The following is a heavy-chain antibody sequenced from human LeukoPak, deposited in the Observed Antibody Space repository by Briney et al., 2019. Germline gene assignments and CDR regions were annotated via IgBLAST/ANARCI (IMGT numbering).Heavy chain of an antibody. CDR3: AKDLRIHQVGVTLDY. CDR1: GFTFSSHA. Sequence: GGSLRLSCAASGFTFSSHAMSWVRQAPGKGLEWVSAISGSGGSTYYADSVKGRFTISRDNSKNTLYLQMNSLRAEDTAVYYCAKDLRIHQVGVTLDYWGQGTLVTVSS. CDR2: ISGSGGST. V-gene: IGHV3-23*01. J-gene: IGHJ4*02. D-gene: IGHD4-23*01.